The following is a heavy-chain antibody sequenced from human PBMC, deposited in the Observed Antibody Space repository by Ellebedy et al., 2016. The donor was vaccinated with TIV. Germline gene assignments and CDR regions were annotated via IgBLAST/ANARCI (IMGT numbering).Heavy chain of an antibody. CDR1: GFSLTGSD. CDR3: ARGGPGGDNWFFGL. J-gene: IGHJ2*01. Sequence: PGGSLRLSCAASGFSLTGSDLHWVRRPRGKGLDWVSASGAAGDTYYPDSVRCRFTISRESAKNSFYLQMTSLTAGDTAVYYCARGGPGGDNWFFGLWGRGTQVTVSS. D-gene: IGHD3-10*01. CDR2: SGAAGDT. V-gene: IGHV3-13*01.